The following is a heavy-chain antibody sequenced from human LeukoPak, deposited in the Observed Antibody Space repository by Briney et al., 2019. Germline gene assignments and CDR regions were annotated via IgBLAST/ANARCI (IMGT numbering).Heavy chain of an antibody. CDR2: IGGSDGST. Sequence: GGSLRLSCVASGFTFSTHAMSWVRLAPGKGLEWVSAIGGSDGSTYYADSVKGRFTISRDNSKNTLYLQMNSLRAEDTAVYYCARDPEYYYDSSGYYDYWGQGTLVTVSS. J-gene: IGHJ4*02. V-gene: IGHV3-23*01. CDR3: ARDPEYYYDSSGYYDY. D-gene: IGHD3-22*01. CDR1: GFTFSTHA.